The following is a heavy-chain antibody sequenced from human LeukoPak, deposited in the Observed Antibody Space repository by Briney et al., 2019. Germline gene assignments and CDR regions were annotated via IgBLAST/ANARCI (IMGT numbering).Heavy chain of an antibody. J-gene: IGHJ4*02. V-gene: IGHV3-66*01. Sequence: GGSLRLSCAASGFTVSSNYMSWVRQAPGKGLEWVSVIYSGGSTYYADSVNGRFTISRDNFKNTLYLQMNSLRAEDTAVYYCARVETDWYYYDSSGYYKPAEPYFDYWGQGTLVTVSS. CDR3: ARVETDWYYYDSSGYYKPAEPYFDY. CDR2: IYSGGST. CDR1: GFTVSSNY. D-gene: IGHD3-22*01.